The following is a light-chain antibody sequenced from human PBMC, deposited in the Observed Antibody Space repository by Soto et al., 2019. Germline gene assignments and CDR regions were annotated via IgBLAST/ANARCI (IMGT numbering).Light chain of an antibody. J-gene: IGKJ1*01. CDR3: QQYYSRVT. CDR1: QSIRSW. CDR2: KAS. Sequence: DIQMTQSPSTLSASVGDRVTITCRANQSIRSWLAWYQRRPGKAPRLLISKASSLESGVPSRFSGGGFGTEFTLTISSLQPDDFATYYCQQYYSRVTFGQGTTVEIK. V-gene: IGKV1-5*03.